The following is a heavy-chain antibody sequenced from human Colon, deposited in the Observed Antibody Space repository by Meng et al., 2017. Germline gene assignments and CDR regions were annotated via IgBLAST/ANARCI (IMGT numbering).Heavy chain of an antibody. J-gene: IGHJ4*02. D-gene: IGHD1-1*01. CDR3: ATTAGTWHPFSY. CDR1: GGSISSSY. CDR2: INYSGNT. V-gene: IGHV4-59*01. Sequence: QVQLQESGPGLVKHAETLSLTCTVSGGSISSSYWSWIRQPPGKRPEWIGYINYSGNTNYNPSLKTRVTMSVDTSKNQISLRLSSVTAADTAVYYCATTAGTWHPFSYWGQGTLVTVSS.